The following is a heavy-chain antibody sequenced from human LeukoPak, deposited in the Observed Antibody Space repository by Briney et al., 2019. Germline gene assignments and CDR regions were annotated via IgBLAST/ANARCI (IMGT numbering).Heavy chain of an antibody. J-gene: IGHJ4*02. CDR1: GYTFTSYD. D-gene: IGHD3-9*01. CDR2: MNPNSGNT. CDR3: ARVPMYYDILTGYYMDGSDY. V-gene: IGHV1-8*01. Sequence: GASVKVSCKASGYTFTSYDINWVRQAPGQGLEWMGWMNPNSGNTGYAQKFQGRVTMTRNTSISTAYMELSSLRSEDTAVYYCARVPMYYDILTGYYMDGSDYWGQGTLVTVSS.